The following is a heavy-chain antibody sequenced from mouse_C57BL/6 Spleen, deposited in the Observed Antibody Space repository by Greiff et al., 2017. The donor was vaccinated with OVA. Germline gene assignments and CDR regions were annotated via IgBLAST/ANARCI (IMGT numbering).Heavy chain of an antibody. CDR1: GYTFTDYE. D-gene: IGHD1-1*01. V-gene: IGHV1-15*01. CDR3: TRSPHYGSSYVWFAY. Sequence: QVQLKESGAELVRPGASVTLSCKASGYTFTDYEMHWVKQTPVHGLEWIGAIDPETGGTAYNQKFKGKAILTADKSSSTAYMELRSLTSEDSAVYYCTRSPHYGSSYVWFAYWGQGTLVTVSA. J-gene: IGHJ3*01. CDR2: IDPETGGT.